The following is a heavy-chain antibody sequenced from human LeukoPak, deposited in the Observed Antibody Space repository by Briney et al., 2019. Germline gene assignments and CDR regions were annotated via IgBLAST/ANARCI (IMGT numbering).Heavy chain of an antibody. CDR1: GGSISSYC. CDR3: ARGQVAYDY. CDR2: IHYSGST. J-gene: IGHJ4*02. Sequence: SETLSLTSTVSGGSISSYCWSWIRQPPGKGLAWIGNIHYSGSTNYNPSLKSRVTISVDTSKNQFSLKLSSVTAADTAVYYCARGQVAYDYWGQGTLVTVSS. D-gene: IGHD2-21*01. V-gene: IGHV4-59*01.